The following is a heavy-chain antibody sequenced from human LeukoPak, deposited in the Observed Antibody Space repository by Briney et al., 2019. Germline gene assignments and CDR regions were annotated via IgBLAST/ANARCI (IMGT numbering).Heavy chain of an antibody. V-gene: IGHV3-53*01. CDR3: ARGSGYSYGYAYFDY. D-gene: IGHD5-18*01. Sequence: GGSLRLSCAASGFTVSSNYMSWVRQAPGTGLEWVSVIYSGGSTYYADSVKGRFTISRDNSKNTLYLQMNSLRAEDTAVYYCARGSGYSYGYAYFDYWGQGTLVTVSS. CDR1: GFTVSSNY. J-gene: IGHJ4*02. CDR2: IYSGGST.